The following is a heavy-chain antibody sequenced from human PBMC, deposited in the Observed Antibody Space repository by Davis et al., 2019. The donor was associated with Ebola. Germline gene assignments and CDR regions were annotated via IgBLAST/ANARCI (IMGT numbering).Heavy chain of an antibody. J-gene: IGHJ4*02. V-gene: IGHV3-7*01. Sequence: PGGSLRLSCAASGFTFSNYRMTWVRQVPGKGLEWEGKIKYDGSDKYYVDSVKGRFTISRDNAKNSLYLQMNSLRAEDTAVYYCARAGDFWSGSVYYFDYWGQGTLVTVSS. CDR2: IKYDGSDK. CDR3: ARAGDFWSGSVYYFDY. CDR1: GFTFSNYR. D-gene: IGHD3-3*01.